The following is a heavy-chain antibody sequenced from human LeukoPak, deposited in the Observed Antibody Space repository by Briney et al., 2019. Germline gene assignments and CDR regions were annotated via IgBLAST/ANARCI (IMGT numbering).Heavy chain of an antibody. V-gene: IGHV3-21*06. Sequence: GSLRLSCAASGFTFSSDSMNWVRQAPGKGLEWVSSISSTSGFISYADSVKGRFTISRDNAKSSLYLQMNSPRAEDTALYYCARVHSGYGPDYIDHWGQGTPVTVSS. J-gene: IGHJ4*02. D-gene: IGHD5-12*01. CDR2: ISSTSGFI. CDR3: ARVHSGYGPDYIDH. CDR1: GFTFSSDS.